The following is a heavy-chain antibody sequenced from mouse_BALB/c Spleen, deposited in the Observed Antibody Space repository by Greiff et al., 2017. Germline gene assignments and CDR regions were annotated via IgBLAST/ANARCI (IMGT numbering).Heavy chain of an antibody. D-gene: IGHD1-2*01. CDR3: TRSYYGYEFAY. Sequence: QVQLKQPGAELVRPGASVKLSCKASGYTFTSYWINWVKQRPGQGLEWIGNIYPSDSYTNYNQKFKDKATLTVDKSSSTAYMQLSSPTSEDSAVYYCTRSYYGYEFAYWGQGTLVTVSA. CDR2: IYPSDSYT. CDR1: GYTFTSYW. J-gene: IGHJ3*01. V-gene: IGHV1-69*02.